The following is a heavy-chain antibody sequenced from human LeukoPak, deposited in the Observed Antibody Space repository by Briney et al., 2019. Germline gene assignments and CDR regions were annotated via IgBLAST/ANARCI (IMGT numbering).Heavy chain of an antibody. D-gene: IGHD6-19*01. CDR2: IIPIFGTA. J-gene: IGHJ4*02. CDR3: ARDVAVAGTPFDY. CDR1: GGTFSSYA. V-gene: IGHV1-69*05. Sequence: GASVKVSCKASGGTFSSYAISWVRQAPGQGLEWMGGIIPIFGTANYAQKFQGRVTITTDESTSTAYMELRSLRSDDTAVYYCARDVAVAGTPFDYWGQGTLVTVSS.